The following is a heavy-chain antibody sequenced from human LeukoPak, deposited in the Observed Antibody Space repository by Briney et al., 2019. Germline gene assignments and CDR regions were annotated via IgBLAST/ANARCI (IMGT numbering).Heavy chain of an antibody. V-gene: IGHV4-39*07. D-gene: IGHD1-26*01. CDR1: GGSISSTTDY. J-gene: IGHJ4*02. CDR2: IYSGGST. Sequence: PSGTLSLTCTVSGGSISSTTDYWGWIRQPPGQGPEWIGSIYSGGSTYYNPSLKSRVALSVDTSKNQFSLKLSSVTAADTAVYYCARDPVGATDYFDYWGQGTLVTVSS. CDR3: ARDPVGATDYFDY.